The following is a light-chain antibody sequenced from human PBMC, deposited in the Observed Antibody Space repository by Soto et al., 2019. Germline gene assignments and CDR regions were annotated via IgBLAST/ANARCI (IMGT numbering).Light chain of an antibody. Sequence: QSVLTQPPSASGSPGQSVTISCTGTSSDVGGYNDVSWYQQHPGKAPKLMIYEVTKRPSGVPDRFSGSKSGNTASLTVSGLQAEEEADYYCSSYAGSNSFVFGTGTKLTVL. CDR3: SSYAGSNSFV. V-gene: IGLV2-8*01. CDR2: EVT. CDR1: SSDVGGYND. J-gene: IGLJ1*01.